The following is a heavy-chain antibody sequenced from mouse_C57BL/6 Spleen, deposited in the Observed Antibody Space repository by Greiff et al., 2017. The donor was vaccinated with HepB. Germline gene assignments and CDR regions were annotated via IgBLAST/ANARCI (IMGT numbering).Heavy chain of an antibody. V-gene: IGHV14-2*01. D-gene: IGHD1-1*01. CDR2: IDPEEGET. Sequence: VQLQQSGAELVKPGASVKLSCTASGFNIKDYYMHWVKQRTEQGLEWIGRIDPEEGETKYAPKFQGKATITADPSSNTAYLQLSSLTSEDTAVYYCARHYDGRSRHFGGWGTGTTVTVSS. J-gene: IGHJ1*03. CDR1: GFNIKDYY. CDR3: ARHYDGRSRHFGG.